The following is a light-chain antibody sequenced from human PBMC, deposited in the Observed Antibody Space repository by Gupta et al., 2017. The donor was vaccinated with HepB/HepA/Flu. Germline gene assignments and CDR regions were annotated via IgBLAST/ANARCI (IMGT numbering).Light chain of an antibody. Sequence: DIQMTHSPSSLSASVGDRVTITCRASQDIRNYLNWYQQKAGTAPKVLIYDGSNLERRVPSRFSGSGSGTEFHLTISSRQPEEIATYYCQQEYDVPYTFGQGTKLEIK. CDR1: QDIRNY. CDR3: QQEYDVPYT. J-gene: IGKJ2*01. V-gene: IGKV1-33*01. CDR2: DGS.